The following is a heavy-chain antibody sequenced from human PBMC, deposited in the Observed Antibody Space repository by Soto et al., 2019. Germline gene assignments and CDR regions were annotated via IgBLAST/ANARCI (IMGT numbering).Heavy chain of an antibody. CDR2: IYYSGST. Sequence: PSETLSLTCSVSGGSISSSSYYWGWIRQPPGKGLEWIGSIYYSGSTYYNPSLKSRVTISVDTSKNQFSLKLSSVTAADTAVYYCAKTAGSSSWYRTPFDLWGPGILVTVSS. D-gene: IGHD6-13*01. V-gene: IGHV4-39*01. J-gene: IGHJ4*02. CDR1: GGSISSSSYY. CDR3: AKTAGSSSWYRTPFDL.